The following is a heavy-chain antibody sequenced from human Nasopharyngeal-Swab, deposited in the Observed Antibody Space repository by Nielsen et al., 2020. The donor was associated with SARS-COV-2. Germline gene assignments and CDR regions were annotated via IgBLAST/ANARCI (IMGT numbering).Heavy chain of an antibody. CDR1: GFTFTSYA. J-gene: IGHJ4*02. CDR2: ITGSGGTT. CDR3: ANRRGSSWHPYCFDY. V-gene: IGHV3-23*01. Sequence: EGSLRLSCAASGFTFTSYAMTWVRQAPGKGLEWVSAITGSGGTTYSADSVKGRFTISRDNSKNTLYLQMNSLRAEDTAVYYCANRRGSSWHPYCFDYWGQGTLVTVSS. D-gene: IGHD6-13*01.